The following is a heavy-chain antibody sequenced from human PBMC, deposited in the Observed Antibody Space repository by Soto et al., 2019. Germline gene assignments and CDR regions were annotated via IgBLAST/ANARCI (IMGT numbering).Heavy chain of an antibody. V-gene: IGHV1-69*01. J-gene: IGHJ4*02. Sequence: QLHLVQSGAEVKKPGSSLKVSCKASGGTFSNSGISWVRQAPGQGLEWMGGIIPIFDTTNYAQKLQGRITIIAGESTNTVYIELSNLRSGDAGVYYCARAPILVSVTLHENYFDSWGQGTLVTVSS. CDR2: IIPIFDTT. D-gene: IGHD2-15*01. CDR1: GGTFSNSG. CDR3: ARAPILVSVTLHENYFDS.